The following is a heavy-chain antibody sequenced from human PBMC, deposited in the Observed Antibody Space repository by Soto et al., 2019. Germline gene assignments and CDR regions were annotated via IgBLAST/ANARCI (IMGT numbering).Heavy chain of an antibody. CDR2: ISAYNGNT. J-gene: IGHJ4*02. V-gene: IGHV1-18*01. CDR1: GYTFTSYG. CDR3: ARAPRLLRGPSNRY. Sequence: QVQLVQSGAEVKKPGASVKVYCKASGYTFTSYGISWVRQAPGQGLAWMGWISAYNGNTNYAQKLQGRVTMTTDTSTSTAYMELRSLISDDTAVYDCARAPRLLRGPSNRYWGQGTLVTVSS.